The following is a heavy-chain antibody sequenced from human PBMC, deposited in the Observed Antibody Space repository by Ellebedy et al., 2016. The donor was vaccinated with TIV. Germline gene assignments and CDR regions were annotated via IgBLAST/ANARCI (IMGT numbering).Heavy chain of an antibody. D-gene: IGHD3-22*01. V-gene: IGHV1-69*13. CDR1: GGTFSSYA. J-gene: IGHJ5*02. CDR2: IIPIFGTA. CDR3: ARDYYDSSGTTVS. Sequence: ASVKVSCKASGGTFSSYAISWVRQAPGQGLEWMGGIIPIFGTANYAQKFQGRVTITADESTSTAYMELSSLRSEDTAVYYCARDYYDSSGTTVSWGQGTLVTVSS.